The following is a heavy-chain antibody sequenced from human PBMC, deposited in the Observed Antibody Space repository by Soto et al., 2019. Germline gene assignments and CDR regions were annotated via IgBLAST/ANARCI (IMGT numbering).Heavy chain of an antibody. CDR2: FDPEDGET. CDR3: ATSGNGRRYSSSWYNWFDP. V-gene: IGHV1-24*01. J-gene: IGHJ5*02. D-gene: IGHD6-13*01. Sequence: GASVKVSCKVSGYTLTELSMHWVRQAPGKGLEWTGGFDPEDGETIYAQKFQGRVTMTEYTSTDTAYMELSSLRSEDTAVYYCATSGNGRRYSSSWYNWFDPWGQGTLVTAPQ. CDR1: GYTLTELS.